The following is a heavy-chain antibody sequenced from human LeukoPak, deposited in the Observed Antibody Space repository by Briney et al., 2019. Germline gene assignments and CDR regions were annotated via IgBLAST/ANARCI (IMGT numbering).Heavy chain of an antibody. CDR3: ARTWGASDAFDI. J-gene: IGHJ3*02. D-gene: IGHD1-26*01. CDR2: IYYSGST. Sequence: PSETLSLTCTVSGGSISSSSYYWGWIRQPPGKGLEWIGSIYYSGSTYYNPSLKSRVTISVDTSKNQFSLKLSSVTAADTAVYCCARTWGASDAFDIWGQGTMVTVSS. V-gene: IGHV4-39*07. CDR1: GGSISSSSYY.